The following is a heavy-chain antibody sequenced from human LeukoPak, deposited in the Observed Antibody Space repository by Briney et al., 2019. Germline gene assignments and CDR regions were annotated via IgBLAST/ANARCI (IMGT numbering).Heavy chain of an antibody. Sequence: SETLSLTCAVYGGSFSGYYWSWIRQPPGKGLEWIGEINHSGSTNYNPSLKSRVTISVDTSKNQFSLKLSSVTAADTAVYYCARDTYYYGSGTYYFNYWGQGTLVTVSS. CDR1: GGSFSGYY. J-gene: IGHJ4*02. CDR2: INHSGST. V-gene: IGHV4-34*01. D-gene: IGHD3-10*01. CDR3: ARDTYYYGSGTYYFNY.